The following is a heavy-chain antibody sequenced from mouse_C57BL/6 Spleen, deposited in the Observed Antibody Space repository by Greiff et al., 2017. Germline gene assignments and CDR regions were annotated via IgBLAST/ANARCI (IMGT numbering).Heavy chain of an antibody. CDR2: IYPSDSET. Sequence: QVQLQQPGAELVRPGSSVKLSCKASGFNFTSYWMDWVKQRTGQGLEWIGNIYPSDSETNYNQKFKDKATLTADKSSTTAYMQLSSLTSEDTTVYYCARGGGFSFDYWGQGTTLSVSS. J-gene: IGHJ2*01. CDR3: ARGGGFSFDY. CDR1: GFNFTSYW. V-gene: IGHV1-61*01.